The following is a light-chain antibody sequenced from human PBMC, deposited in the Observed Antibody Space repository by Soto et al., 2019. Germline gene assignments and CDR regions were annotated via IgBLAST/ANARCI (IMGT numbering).Light chain of an antibody. J-gene: IGLJ3*02. CDR3: AAWDDSLNGWV. CDR2: SNN. V-gene: IGLV1-44*01. Sequence: QSVLTQPPSASGTPGQRVTISCSGSSSNIGSNTVNWYQQLPGTAPKLLIYSNNQRPSGVPDRFSGSKSGTSASLAISGLPSEDEADYYCAAWDDSLNGWVFGGGTKLTV. CDR1: SSNIGSNT.